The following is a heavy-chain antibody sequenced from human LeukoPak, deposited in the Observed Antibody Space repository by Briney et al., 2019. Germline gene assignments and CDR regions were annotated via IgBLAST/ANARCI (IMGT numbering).Heavy chain of an antibody. CDR3: ARGNFDNSGWYFDY. CDR2: IIPMFGTA. J-gene: IGHJ4*02. V-gene: IGHV1-69*05. CDR1: GGTFSNYA. Sequence: SVKVSCKASGGTFSNYAITWVRQAPGQGLEWMGRIIPMFGTANYAQKFQGRVTITTDVSTSTAYMELSSLRSEDTAVYYCARGNFDNSGWYFDYWGQGTLVTVSS. D-gene: IGHD3-22*01.